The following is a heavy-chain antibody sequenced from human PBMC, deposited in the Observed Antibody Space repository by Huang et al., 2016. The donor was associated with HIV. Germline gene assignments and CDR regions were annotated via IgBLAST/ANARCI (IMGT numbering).Heavy chain of an antibody. J-gene: IGHJ4*02. D-gene: IGHD4-17*01. V-gene: IGHV3-64*07. CDR3: ARSDYGALGY. CDR2: ISTDGAGT. Sequence: EVQLVESGGGLVQPGGSLRLSCAASGFTFSSHAMPWVRQAPGQGLKYVSAISTDGAGTYYADSVKGRFTISRDNSKSTLYLHMGSLKPDDVAVYYCARSDYGALGYWGQGTLVTVSS. CDR1: GFTFSSHA.